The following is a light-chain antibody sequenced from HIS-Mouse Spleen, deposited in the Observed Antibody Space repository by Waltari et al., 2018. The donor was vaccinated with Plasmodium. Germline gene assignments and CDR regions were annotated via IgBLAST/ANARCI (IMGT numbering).Light chain of an antibody. J-gene: IGLJ3*02. V-gene: IGLV3-10*01. Sequence: SYELPQPPSVSVSPGQTARTTCSGDAFPNKYAYWYQHTSGQAPVLVIYEDSKRPSGIPERFSGSSSGTMATLTISGAQVEDEADYYCYSTDSSGNHRVFGGGTKLTVL. CDR2: EDS. CDR3: YSTDSSGNHRV. CDR1: AFPNKY.